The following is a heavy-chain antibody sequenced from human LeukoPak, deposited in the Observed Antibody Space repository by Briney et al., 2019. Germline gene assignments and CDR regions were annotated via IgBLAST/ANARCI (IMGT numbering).Heavy chain of an antibody. CDR2: MWYDGSNK. D-gene: IGHD3-16*01. CDR3: ARQGEAADAFDI. V-gene: IGHV3-33*01. Sequence: GRSLRLSCAASGFTFSSYGMHWVRQAPGKGLEWVAVMWYDGSNKYYADSVKGRFTLSRDNSKNTLYLQMNSLRAEDTAVYYCARQGEAADAFDIWGQGTMVTVSS. CDR1: GFTFSSYG. J-gene: IGHJ3*02.